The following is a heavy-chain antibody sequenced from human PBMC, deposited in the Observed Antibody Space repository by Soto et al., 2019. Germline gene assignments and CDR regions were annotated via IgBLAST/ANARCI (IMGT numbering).Heavy chain of an antibody. CDR3: ATGDSIAS. D-gene: IGHD6-13*01. CDR1: GFTFSNFA. V-gene: IGHV3-23*01. J-gene: IGHJ5*01. CDR2: ISVSGGST. Sequence: EVQLLESGGGLVQPGGSLRLSCAASGFTFSNFAMSWVRRTPGQGLEWVSTISVSGGSTSYADSVKGRFTISRDNSKNTLYMQMTSLSAEHTAVYYCATGDSIASWGQGPVVTVSS.